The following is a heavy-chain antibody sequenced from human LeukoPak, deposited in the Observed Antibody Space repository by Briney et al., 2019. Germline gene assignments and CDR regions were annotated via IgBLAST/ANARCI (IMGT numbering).Heavy chain of an antibody. J-gene: IGHJ3*02. V-gene: IGHV4-59*01. CDR2: IYYSGST. CDR1: GGSISSYY. Sequence: PSETLSLTCTVSGGSISSYYWSWIRQPPGKGLEWIGYIYYSGSTNYNPSLKSRVTISVDTSKNQFSLKLSSVTAADTAVYYCARDEGHSDAFDIWGQGAMVTVSS. CDR3: ARDEGHSDAFDI.